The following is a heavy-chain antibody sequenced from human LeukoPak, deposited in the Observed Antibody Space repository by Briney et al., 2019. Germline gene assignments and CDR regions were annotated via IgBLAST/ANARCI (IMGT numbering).Heavy chain of an antibody. V-gene: IGHV3-30-3*01. Sequence: GGSLRLSCAASGFTFSSYAMHWVRQAPGKGLEWVAVISYDGSNKYYADSVKGRFTISRDNSKNTLYLQMNSLRAEDTAVYYCARVLSQYYYYYGMDVWGQGTMVTVSS. CDR1: GFTFSSYA. J-gene: IGHJ6*02. CDR3: ARVLSQYYYYYGMDV. CDR2: ISYDGSNK.